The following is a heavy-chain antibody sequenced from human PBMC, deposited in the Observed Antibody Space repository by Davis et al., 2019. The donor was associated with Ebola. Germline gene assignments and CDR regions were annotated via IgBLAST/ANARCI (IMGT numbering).Heavy chain of an antibody. D-gene: IGHD2-2*01. CDR3: ARDGEYCSSTSCLLYYYYYGMDV. J-gene: IGHJ6*04. CDR2: IIPILGIA. Sequence: AASVKVSCKASGGTFSSYTISWVRQAPGQGLEWMGRIIPILGIANYAQKFQGRVTITADKSTSTAYMELSSLRSEDTAVYYCARDGEYCSSTSCLLYYYYYGMDVWGKGTTVTVSS. V-gene: IGHV1-69*04. CDR1: GGTFSSYT.